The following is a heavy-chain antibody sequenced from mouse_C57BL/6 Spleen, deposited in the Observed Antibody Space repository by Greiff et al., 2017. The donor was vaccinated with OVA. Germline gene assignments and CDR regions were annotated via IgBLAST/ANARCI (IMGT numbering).Heavy chain of an antibody. Sequence: EVQLVESGGGLVKPGGSLKLSCAASGFTFSDYGMHWVRQAPEKGLEWVAYISSGSSTIYYADTVQGRFTISRDNAKNTLFLQMTSLRSKDTAMYYCARRYYGKGAMDYWGQGTSVTVSS. CDR3: ARRYYGKGAMDY. CDR2: ISSGSSTI. D-gene: IGHD1-1*01. CDR1: GFTFSDYG. V-gene: IGHV5-17*01. J-gene: IGHJ4*01.